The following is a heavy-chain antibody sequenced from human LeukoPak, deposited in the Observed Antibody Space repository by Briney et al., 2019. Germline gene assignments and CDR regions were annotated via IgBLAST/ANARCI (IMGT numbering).Heavy chain of an antibody. V-gene: IGHV3-48*04. CDR2: ISSSGSTI. Sequence: PGRSLRLSCAASGFTFSSYAMHWVRQAPGKGLEWVSYISSSGSTIYYADSVKGRFTISRDNAKNSLYLQMNGLRAEDTAVYYCAREPVFRWNYVGNMDVWGKGTTVTVSS. J-gene: IGHJ6*03. CDR1: GFTFSSYA. CDR3: AREPVFRWNYVGNMDV. D-gene: IGHD1-7*01.